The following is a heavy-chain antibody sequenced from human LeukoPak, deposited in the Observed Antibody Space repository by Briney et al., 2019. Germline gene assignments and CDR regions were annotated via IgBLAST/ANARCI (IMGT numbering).Heavy chain of an antibody. V-gene: IGHV4-4*07. CDR1: GGSISSYY. D-gene: IGHD2-15*01. J-gene: IGHJ5*02. CDR3: AREAPNCSGGSCYSNWFDP. Sequence: SSETLSLTCTVSGGSISSYYRSWVRQPAGKGPEWIGCIYTSGSTNYNPPLKSRVTMSVDTSKNQFSLKLSSVTAADTAVYYCAREAPNCSGGSCYSNWFDPWGQGTLVTVSS. CDR2: IYTSGST.